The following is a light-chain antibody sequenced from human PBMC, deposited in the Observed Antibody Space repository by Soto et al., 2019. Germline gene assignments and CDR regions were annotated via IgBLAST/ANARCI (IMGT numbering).Light chain of an antibody. CDR1: QSVSSSSY. CDR3: RQYGSSPSYT. J-gene: IGKJ2*01. CDR2: GES. Sequence: EIVLTQSPGTLSLSPGERATLSCRASQSVSSSSYLAWYQQKPGQAPWLLIYGESSRATGIPDRFSGSGSATDFTLTISRLEPEDFAVYYCRQYGSSPSYTFGQGTKLEIK. V-gene: IGKV3-20*01.